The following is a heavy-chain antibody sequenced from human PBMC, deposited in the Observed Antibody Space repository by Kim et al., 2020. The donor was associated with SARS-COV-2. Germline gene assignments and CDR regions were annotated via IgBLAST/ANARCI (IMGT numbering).Heavy chain of an antibody. Sequence: GGSLRLSCAASGFTFSSYSMNWVRQAPGKGLEWVSYISSSSSTIYYADSVKGRFTISRDNAKNSLYLQMNSLRDEDTAVYYCARDTGDTAINYYYYGMDVWGQGTTVTVSS. V-gene: IGHV3-48*02. CDR3: ARDTGDTAINYYYYGMDV. D-gene: IGHD5-18*01. J-gene: IGHJ6*02. CDR1: GFTFSSYS. CDR2: ISSSSSTI.